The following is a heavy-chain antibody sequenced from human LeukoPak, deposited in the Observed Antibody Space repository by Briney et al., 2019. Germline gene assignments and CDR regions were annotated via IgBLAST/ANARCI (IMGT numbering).Heavy chain of an antibody. CDR1: GFTFSSYA. V-gene: IGHV3-30-3*01. Sequence: GGSLRLSCAASGFTFSSYAMHWVRQAPGKGLEWVAVISYDGSNKYYADSVKGRFTISRDNSKNTLYLQMNSLRAEDTAVYYCARSITMIVVVIVDWGQGTLVTVSS. CDR2: ISYDGSNK. D-gene: IGHD3-22*01. J-gene: IGHJ4*02. CDR3: ARSITMIVVVIVD.